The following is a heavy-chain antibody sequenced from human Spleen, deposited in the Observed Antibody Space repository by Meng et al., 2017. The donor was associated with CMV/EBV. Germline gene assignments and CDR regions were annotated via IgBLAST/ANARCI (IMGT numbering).Heavy chain of an antibody. CDR2: INPNRGGT. J-gene: IGHJ6*02. Sequence: ASVKVSCKASGYTFTGYYMHWVRQAPGQGLEWMGWINPNRGGTNYAQKFQGRVTLTRDTSISSGYMELSRLRSDDTAVYYCARGGADNIVPTIDYYGLDVWGQGTTVTVSS. CDR1: GYTFTGYY. D-gene: IGHD5-12*01. CDR3: ARGGADNIVPTIDYYGLDV. V-gene: IGHV1-2*02.